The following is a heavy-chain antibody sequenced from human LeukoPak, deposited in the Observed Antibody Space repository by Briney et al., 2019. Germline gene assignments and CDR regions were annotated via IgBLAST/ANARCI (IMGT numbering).Heavy chain of an antibody. CDR2: ISSTGNSI. CDR1: GFRFSDYY. CDR3: AKGGIRYGYWFDH. D-gene: IGHD3-10*01. Sequence: NPGGSLRLSCAATGFRFSDYYMSWIRQAPGKGLEWVAYISSTGNSIFYADSVKGRFTISRDHANNSLSLQLNSLRAEDTAVYYCAKGGIRYGYWFDHWGQGTLVTVSS. J-gene: IGHJ5*02. V-gene: IGHV3-11*01.